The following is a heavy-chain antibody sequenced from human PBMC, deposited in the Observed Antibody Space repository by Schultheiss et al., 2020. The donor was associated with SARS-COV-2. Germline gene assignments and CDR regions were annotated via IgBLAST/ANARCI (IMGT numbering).Heavy chain of an antibody. J-gene: IGHJ4*02. Sequence: SETLSLTCTVSGGSISSGTFYWGWIRQPPGKGLEWIGEIYHSGSTNYNPSLKSRVITSVDTSKNQFSLKLTSLTAADTAIYYCARGNDFVYFFDSWGQGTLVTVSS. CDR1: GGSISSGTFY. V-gene: IGHV4-61*05. CDR2: IYHSGST. CDR3: ARGNDFVYFFDS. D-gene: IGHD3-3*01.